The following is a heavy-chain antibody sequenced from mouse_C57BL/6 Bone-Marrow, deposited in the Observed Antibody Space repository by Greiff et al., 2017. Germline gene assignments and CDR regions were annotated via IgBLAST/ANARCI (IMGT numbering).Heavy chain of an antibody. CDR2: ISSGGSYT. D-gene: IGHD1-1*01. V-gene: IGHV5-6*02. J-gene: IGHJ3*01. CDR3: ARESNLHYYGSSFFAY. CDR1: GFTFSSYG. Sequence: EVKLVESGGDLVKPGGSLKLSCAASGFTFSSYGMSWVRQTPDKRLEWVATISSGGSYTYYPDSVKGRFTISRDNAKNTLYLQMSSLKSEYTAMYYCARESNLHYYGSSFFAYWGQGTLVTVSA.